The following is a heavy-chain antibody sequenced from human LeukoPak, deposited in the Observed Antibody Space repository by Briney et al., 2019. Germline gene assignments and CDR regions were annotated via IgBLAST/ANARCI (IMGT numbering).Heavy chain of an antibody. CDR2: ISSRSSYI. CDR1: GFTFSSYS. D-gene: IGHD3-10*01. J-gene: IGHJ6*02. CDR3: ARDYYGSGSYYNGLYYYGMDV. Sequence: GGSLRLSCAASGFTFSSYSMNWVRQAPGKGLEWVSSISSRSSYIHYADSVKGRFTISGDNAKNSLYLQMNSLRAEDTAVYYCARDYYGSGSYYNGLYYYGMDVWGQGTTVTVSS. V-gene: IGHV3-21*01.